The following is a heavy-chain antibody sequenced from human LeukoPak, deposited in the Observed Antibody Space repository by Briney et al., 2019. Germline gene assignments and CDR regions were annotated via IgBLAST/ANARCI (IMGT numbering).Heavy chain of an antibody. J-gene: IGHJ4*02. CDR3: AKVHYTASFPGSFPGRNYFDS. V-gene: IGHV3-23*01. D-gene: IGHD1-26*01. CDR1: GFAFSDYA. Sequence: GGSLRLSCTVSGFAFSDYAMSWVRQAPGRGPEWVSSIGARGDVTYSADSVKGRFTISRDNSKRTLFLQMNSLRAEDTAVYYCAKVHYTASFPGSFPGRNYFDSWGQGSPVTVSS. CDR2: IGARGDVT.